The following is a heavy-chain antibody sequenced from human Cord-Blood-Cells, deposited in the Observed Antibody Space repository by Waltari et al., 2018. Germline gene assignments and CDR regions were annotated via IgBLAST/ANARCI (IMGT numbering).Heavy chain of an antibody. J-gene: IGHJ4*02. CDR3: ARDFAGAPDY. D-gene: IGHD7-27*01. CDR2: ISYDGSNK. V-gene: IGHV3-30*04. Sequence: QVQLVESGGCVVQPGRSLRLSCAASGFTFRSYAIPWVRQAPGKGLEWVAVISYDGSNKYYADSVKGRFTISRDNSKNTLYLQMNSLRAEDTAVYYCARDFAGAPDYWGQGTLVTVSS. CDR1: GFTFRSYA.